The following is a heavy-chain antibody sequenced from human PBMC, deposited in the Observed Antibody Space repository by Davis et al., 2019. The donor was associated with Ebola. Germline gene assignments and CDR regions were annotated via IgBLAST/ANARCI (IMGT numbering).Heavy chain of an antibody. J-gene: IGHJ3*01. CDR3: AKKGYYSGLSDAFDF. CDR2: ISHDGSIK. D-gene: IGHD2-15*01. V-gene: IGHV3-30*18. Sequence: GGSLRLSCAASGITFSDNAMHWVRQAPGKGLEWVALISHDGSIKYYAASVKGRFTVSRDDSKNTLYLQMNSLRPEDAAVYFCAKKGYYSGLSDAFDFWGQGTMVTVSS. CDR1: GITFSDNA.